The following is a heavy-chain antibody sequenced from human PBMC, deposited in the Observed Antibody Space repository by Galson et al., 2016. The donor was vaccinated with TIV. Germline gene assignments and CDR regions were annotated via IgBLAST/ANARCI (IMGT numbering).Heavy chain of an antibody. J-gene: IGHJ3*01. CDR3: ARKDSSVHGDLRGAFDV. CDR1: GFTVNAYH. V-gene: IGHV3-53*01. Sequence: SLRLSCVVSGFTVNAYHMSWVRQAPGKGLEWVSVIYSGGDTSYSDSVKGRFTISRDNSKNTVHLQMNSRRVEDTAVYYCARKDSSVHGDLRGAFDVWGQGTKVIVSS. CDR2: IYSGGDT. D-gene: IGHD4-17*01.